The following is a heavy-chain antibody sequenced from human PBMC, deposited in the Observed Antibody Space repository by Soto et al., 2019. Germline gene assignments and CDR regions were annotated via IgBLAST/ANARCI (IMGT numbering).Heavy chain of an antibody. V-gene: IGHV4-4*02. Sequence: PSETLSLPCAVSGASIGSGGWWHWVRQPPGKGLEWIAEIFHDGNTNYSPSLKSRVTISVDKSQNQFSLNVYSVTAADTAVYYCGRHEGWTGPDQWGQGTLVTVFS. CDR1: GASIGSGGW. D-gene: IGHD2-8*02. CDR3: GRHEGWTGPDQ. CDR2: IFHDGNT. J-gene: IGHJ5*02.